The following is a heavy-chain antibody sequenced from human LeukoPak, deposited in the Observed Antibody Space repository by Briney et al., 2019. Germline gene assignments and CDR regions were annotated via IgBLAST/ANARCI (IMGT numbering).Heavy chain of an antibody. Sequence: SETLSLTCTVSGGSISSYYWSWIRQPAGKGLEWIGRIYTSGSTNYNPSLKSRVTMSVDTSKNQFSLKLSSVTAADTAVYYCARLLSPYCGGDCYSVDWYFDLWGRGTLVTVSS. CDR1: GGSISSYY. J-gene: IGHJ2*01. V-gene: IGHV4-4*07. D-gene: IGHD2-21*02. CDR3: ARLLSPYCGGDCYSVDWYFDL. CDR2: IYTSGST.